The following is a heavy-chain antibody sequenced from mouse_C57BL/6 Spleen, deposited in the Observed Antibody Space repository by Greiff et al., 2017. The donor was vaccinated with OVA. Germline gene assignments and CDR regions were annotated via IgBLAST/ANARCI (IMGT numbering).Heavy chain of an antibody. D-gene: IGHD1-1*01. CDR3: ARGATTVVPYYAMDY. V-gene: IGHV1-82*01. CDR2: IYPGDGDT. CDR1: GYAFSSSW. Sequence: QVQLKESGPELVKPGASVKISCKASGYAFSSSWMNWVKQRPGKGLEWIGRIYPGDGDTNYNGTFKGKATLTADKSSSTAYMPRSSLASGDSTVYFCARGATTVVPYYAMDYWGQGASVTVSS. J-gene: IGHJ4*01.